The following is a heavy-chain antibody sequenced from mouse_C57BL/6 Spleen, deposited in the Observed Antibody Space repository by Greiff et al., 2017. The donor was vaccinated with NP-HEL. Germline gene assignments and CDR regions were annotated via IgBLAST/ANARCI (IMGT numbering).Heavy chain of an antibody. CDR3: AKLLAY. CDR1: GFTFSDYG. V-gene: IGHV5-17*01. Sequence: EVQGVESGGGLVKPGGSLKLSCAASGFTFSDYGMHWVRQAPEKGLEWVAYISSGSSTIDYADTVKGRFTISRDNAKNTLFLRMTGLRSEDTAMYYCAKLLAYWGQGTLVTVSA. J-gene: IGHJ3*01. CDR2: ISSGSSTI.